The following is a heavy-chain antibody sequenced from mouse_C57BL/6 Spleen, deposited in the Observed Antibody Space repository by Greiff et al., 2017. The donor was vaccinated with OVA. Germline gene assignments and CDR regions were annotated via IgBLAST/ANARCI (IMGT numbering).Heavy chain of an antibody. J-gene: IGHJ1*03. D-gene: IGHD1-1*01. V-gene: IGHV14-4*01. Sequence: VQLQQSGAELVRPGASVKLSCTASGFNIKDDYMHWVKQRPEQGLEWIGWIDPENGDTEYASKFQGKATITADTSSNTAYLQLSSLTSEDTAVYYCTTLGSSHWYFEVWGTGTTVTVSS. CDR2: IDPENGDT. CDR1: GFNIKDDY. CDR3: TTLGSSHWYFEV.